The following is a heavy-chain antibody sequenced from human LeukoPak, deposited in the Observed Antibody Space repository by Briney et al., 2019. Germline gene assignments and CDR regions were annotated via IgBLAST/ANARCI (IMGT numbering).Heavy chain of an antibody. V-gene: IGHV3-11*06. CDR2: ISGSSSYI. J-gene: IGHJ3*02. CDR1: GFTFSDYY. CDR3: ARPGVTSAFDI. Sequence: GGSLRLSCAASGFTFSDYYMSWIRQAPGKGLEWVSSISGSSSYIYYADSVKGRFTISRDNAKNSLYLQMNSLRAEDTAVYYCARPGVTSAFDIWGQGTMVTVSS. D-gene: IGHD2-21*02.